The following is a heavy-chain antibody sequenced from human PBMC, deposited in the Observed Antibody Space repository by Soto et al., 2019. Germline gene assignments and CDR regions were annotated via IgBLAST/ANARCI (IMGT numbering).Heavy chain of an antibody. J-gene: IGHJ4*02. V-gene: IGHV2-5*02. D-gene: IGHD3-10*01. CDR2: IYWDDDK. CDR1: GFSLTTSGVG. Sequence: QITLKESGPPLVKPTQTLTLTCTFSGFSLTTSGVGVTWIRQPPGKALDWLALIYWDDDKRYSPSLNTRLTISKDTSRNQVVLTMTDMDPLDTATYYCAHIGGAANYYPNYFDYWGQGSLVTVSS. CDR3: AHIGGAANYYPNYFDY.